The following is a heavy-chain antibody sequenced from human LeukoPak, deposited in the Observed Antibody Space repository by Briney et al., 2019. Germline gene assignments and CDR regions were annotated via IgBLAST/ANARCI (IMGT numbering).Heavy chain of an antibody. CDR3: AKDAVEAWEPLWRYFDY. J-gene: IGHJ4*02. CDR1: GFTFSSYG. CDR2: ISYDGSNK. Sequence: GGSLRLSCAASGFTFSSYGMHWVRQAPGKGLEWVAVISYDGSNKYYADSVKGRFTISRDNSKNTLYLQMNSLRAEDTAVYYCAKDAVEAWEPLWRYFDYWSQGTLVTVSS. D-gene: IGHD1-26*01. V-gene: IGHV3-30*18.